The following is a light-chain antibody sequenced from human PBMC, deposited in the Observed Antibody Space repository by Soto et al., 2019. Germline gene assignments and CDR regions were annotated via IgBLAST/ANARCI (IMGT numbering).Light chain of an antibody. CDR2: AAS. Sequence: DIQMTQSPSSLSASVGDRVTLTCRTSQSISNYLNWYQQKPGKAPNLLISAASSLQSGVPSRFSGSGSGTDFSLTISRLQPEDFATYYCQQSYSTPWTFGQGTKVEIK. CDR1: QSISNY. V-gene: IGKV1-39*01. J-gene: IGKJ1*01. CDR3: QQSYSTPWT.